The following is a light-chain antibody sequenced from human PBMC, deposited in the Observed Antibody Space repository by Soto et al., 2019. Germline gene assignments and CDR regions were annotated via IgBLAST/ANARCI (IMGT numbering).Light chain of an antibody. J-gene: IGLJ1*01. CDR3: CSYASSSTYV. Sequence: QSALTQPASVSGSPGQSITISCTGTSSDVGNYNLVSWYQQHPGKAPKLMIYEDTKRPSGVSNRFSGSKSANTASLTISRLQADDEGDYYCCSYASSSTYVFGTGTKLTVL. V-gene: IGLV2-23*01. CDR2: EDT. CDR1: SSDVGNYNL.